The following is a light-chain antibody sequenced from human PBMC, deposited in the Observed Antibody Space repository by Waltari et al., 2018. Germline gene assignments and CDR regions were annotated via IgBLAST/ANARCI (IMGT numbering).Light chain of an antibody. CDR1: QSLVHRDGNIY. CDR3: MQGTHWPYT. CDR2: KIS. V-gene: IGKV2-30*02. J-gene: IGKJ2*01. Sequence: DAVMTQSPLSLPVILGPPASISCRSSQSLVHRDGNIYLNWFQQRPGQSPRRLIYKISDRDSGVPDRFSGSGSGTDFTLKISRVEAEDVGVYYCMQGTHWPYTFGQGTKLEIK.